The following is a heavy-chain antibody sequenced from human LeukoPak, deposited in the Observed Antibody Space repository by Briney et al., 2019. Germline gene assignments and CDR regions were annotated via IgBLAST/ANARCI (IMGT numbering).Heavy chain of an antibody. CDR2: ISSSSSYI. V-gene: IGHV3-21*01. D-gene: IGHD2-15*01. Sequence: GGSLRLSCAASGFTFSSYSMTWVRQAPGKGLEWVSSISSSSSYIYYADSVKGRFTISRDNAKNSLYLQMNSLRAEDTAVYYCARAHLGYCSGGSCPVFGRFDPWGQGTLVTVSS. J-gene: IGHJ5*02. CDR3: ARAHLGYCSGGSCPVFGRFDP. CDR1: GFTFSSYS.